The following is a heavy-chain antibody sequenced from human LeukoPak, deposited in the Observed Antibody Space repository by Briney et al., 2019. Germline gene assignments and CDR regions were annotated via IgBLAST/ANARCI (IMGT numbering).Heavy chain of an antibody. CDR3: ASTRTTHQLLYSTLDY. CDR1: GGTFSSYP. Sequence: GASVKVSCKASGGTFSSYPISWVRQAPGQGLEWMGGIIPIFGTANYAQKFQGRVTITTDESTSTAYMELSSLRSEDTAVYYCASTRTTHQLLYSTLDYWGQGTLVTVSS. J-gene: IGHJ4*02. CDR2: IIPIFGTA. D-gene: IGHD2-2*02. V-gene: IGHV1-69*05.